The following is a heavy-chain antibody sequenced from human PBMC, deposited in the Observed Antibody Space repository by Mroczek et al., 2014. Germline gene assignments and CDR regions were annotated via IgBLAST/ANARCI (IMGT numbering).Heavy chain of an antibody. CDR1: RWRPVSSGGYV. CDR3: ARQRAGTMNAFDI. D-gene: IGHD1-14*01. Sequence: LSRHLSLVSRWRPVSSGGYVLELDPPRTHGKGTVEWIGLHHYMGXPTXTRPSKSRVTISVDTSKNQXSLKLSSVTAADTAVYYCARQRAGTMNAFDIWGQGTMVTVSS. CDR2: HYMGXP. V-gene: IGHV4-31*02. J-gene: IGHJ3*02.